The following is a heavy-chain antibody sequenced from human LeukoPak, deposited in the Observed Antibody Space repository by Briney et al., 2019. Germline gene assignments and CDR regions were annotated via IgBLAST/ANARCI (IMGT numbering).Heavy chain of an antibody. Sequence: GGSLRRSCAASGFTSSNYAMSWVRQAPGNGLEWGSATSGSGGSTRYADSVKGRFTISRDNCKNTLYLQMNSLRAEDTAVYYCAKERYDFSSGYLYYFDYWGQGTLVTVSS. CDR3: AKERYDFSSGYLYYFDY. D-gene: IGHD3-3*01. CDR1: GFTSSNYA. CDR2: TSGSGGST. V-gene: IGHV3-23*01. J-gene: IGHJ4*02.